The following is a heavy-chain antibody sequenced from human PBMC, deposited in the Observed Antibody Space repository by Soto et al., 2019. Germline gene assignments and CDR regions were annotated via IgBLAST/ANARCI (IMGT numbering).Heavy chain of an antibody. J-gene: IGHJ5*02. V-gene: IGHV4-59*01. CDR3: ARDSGSYYVWFDP. CDR2: IYYSGST. Sequence: QVQLQESGPGLVKPSETLSLTCTVSGGSISSYYWSWIRQPPGKGLEWIGYIYYSGSTNYNPSLTSRLTISVDTSKNQFSLKLSSVTAADTAVYYCARDSGSYYVWFDPWGQGTLVTVSS. CDR1: GGSISSYY. D-gene: IGHD1-26*01.